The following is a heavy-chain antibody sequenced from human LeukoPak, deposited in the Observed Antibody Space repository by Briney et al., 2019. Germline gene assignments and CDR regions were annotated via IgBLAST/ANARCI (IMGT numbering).Heavy chain of an antibody. J-gene: IGHJ4*02. D-gene: IGHD1-26*01. CDR1: GGPVSSSSYY. V-gene: IGHV4-39*01. Sequence: PSETLSLTCTVSGGPVSSSSYYWGWVRQSPEKGLECIGTIYYAGDTYYNPSLESRLTISVDTSKNQFSLKLRSVPAADTAVYYCATWDSGRYSQIDNWGQGTLATVSS. CDR2: IYYAGDT. CDR3: ATWDSGRYSQIDN.